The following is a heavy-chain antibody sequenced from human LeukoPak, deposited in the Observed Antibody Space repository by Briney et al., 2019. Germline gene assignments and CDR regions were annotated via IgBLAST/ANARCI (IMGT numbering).Heavy chain of an antibody. Sequence: SETLSLTCTVSGGSLSSGGYYWSWIRQPPGKGLEWIGYIYHSGSTYYNPSLKSRVTISVDRSKNQFSLKLSSVTAADTAVYYCARARFIAAAGTNWFDPWGQGTLVTVSS. CDR3: ARARFIAAAGTNWFDP. CDR1: GGSLSSGGYY. CDR2: IYHSGST. J-gene: IGHJ5*02. D-gene: IGHD6-13*01. V-gene: IGHV4-30-2*01.